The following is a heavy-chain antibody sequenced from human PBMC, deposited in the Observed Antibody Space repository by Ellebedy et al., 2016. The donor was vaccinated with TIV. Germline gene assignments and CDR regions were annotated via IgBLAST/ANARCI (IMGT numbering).Heavy chain of an antibody. CDR2: IIPILGII. CDR3: AHIKTDDDSDI. V-gene: IGHV1-69*04. CDR1: GGTFRNYV. Sequence: ASVKVSCKPSGGTFRNYVFNWVRQAPGQGLEWMGRIIPILGIINYAQKFQGRVTIAADQFTSTAYMEMTSLRSEDTAVYYCAHIKTDDDSDIWGQGTLVTVSS. J-gene: IGHJ3*02.